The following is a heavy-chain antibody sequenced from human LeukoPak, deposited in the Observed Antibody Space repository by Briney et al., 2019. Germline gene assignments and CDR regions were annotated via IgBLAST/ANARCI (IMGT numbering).Heavy chain of an antibody. Sequence: SETLSLTCAVSGGSISSSYWNWIRQPPGKGLEWIGYFYHSGSTNYNPSLKRRVTISVDTSKNQFSLKLSSVTAADTAVYYCARGPYYFDYWGQGSLVTVSS. CDR1: GGSISSSY. CDR3: ARGPYYFDY. CDR2: FYHSGST. J-gene: IGHJ4*02. V-gene: IGHV4-59*01.